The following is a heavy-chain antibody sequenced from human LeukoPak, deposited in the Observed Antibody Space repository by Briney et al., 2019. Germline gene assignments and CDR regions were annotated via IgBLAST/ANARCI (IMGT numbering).Heavy chain of an antibody. CDR1: GGSFSGYY. V-gene: IGHV4-34*01. Sequence: SETLSLTCAVYGGSFSGYYWSWIRRPPGKGLEWIGQISRRGNTNYNPSLKSRVTISVDTSKNQLSLKLSTVTAADTALYYCARHGEYYFDYWGQGTLVTVSS. J-gene: IGHJ4*02. CDR3: ARHGEYYFDY. D-gene: IGHD3-10*01. CDR2: ISRRGNT.